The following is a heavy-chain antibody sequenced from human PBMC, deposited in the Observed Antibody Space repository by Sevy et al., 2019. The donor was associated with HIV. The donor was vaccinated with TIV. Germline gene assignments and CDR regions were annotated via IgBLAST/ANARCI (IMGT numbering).Heavy chain of an antibody. Sequence: GGSLRLSCAASGFTFSSYGMHWVRQAPGKGLEWVAVIWYDGSNKYYADSVKGRFTISRDNSKNTVYLEMNRLRNEDTAIYFCANAYSGSYSHSYLYALDVWGQGTTVTVSS. V-gene: IGHV3-33*03. CDR1: GFTFSSYG. J-gene: IGHJ6*02. D-gene: IGHD1-26*01. CDR3: ANAYSGSYSHSYLYALDV. CDR2: IWYDGSNK.